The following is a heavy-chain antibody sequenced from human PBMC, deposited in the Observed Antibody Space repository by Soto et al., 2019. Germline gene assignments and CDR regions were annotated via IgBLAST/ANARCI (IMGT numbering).Heavy chain of an antibody. Sequence: GGSLRLSCAASGFIFTSYVMSWVRQAPGKGLEWVSAISGSGGTTYYADSVRGRFTISRDNSENRVSLQMNSLRAEDTAVYYCAKDRRYNWHAAQDYWGQGTLVTVSS. CDR2: ISGSGGTT. V-gene: IGHV3-23*01. D-gene: IGHD1-20*01. CDR1: GFIFTSYV. J-gene: IGHJ4*02. CDR3: AKDRRYNWHAAQDY.